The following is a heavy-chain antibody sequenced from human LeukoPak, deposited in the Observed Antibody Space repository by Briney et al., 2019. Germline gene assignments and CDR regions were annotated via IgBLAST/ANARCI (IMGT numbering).Heavy chain of an antibody. J-gene: IGHJ4*02. CDR3: ARGLYGDYFDY. CDR2: IYYSGST. D-gene: IGHD4-17*01. V-gene: IGHV4-59*01. Sequence: SETLSLSCTVSGGSISSYYWSWIRQPPGKGLEWIGYIYYSGSTNYNPSLKSRVTISVDTSKNQFSLKLSSVTAADTAVYYCARGLYGDYFDYWGQGTLVTVSS. CDR1: GGSISSYY.